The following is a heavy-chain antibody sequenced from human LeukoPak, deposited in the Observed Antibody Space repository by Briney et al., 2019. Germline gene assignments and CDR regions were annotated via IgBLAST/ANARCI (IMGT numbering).Heavy chain of an antibody. CDR3: TTSAYDDSED. J-gene: IGHJ4*02. CDR1: GYTLTELS. CDR2: FDAEEGEI. D-gene: IGHD3-16*01. V-gene: IGHV1-24*01. Sequence: GASVKVSCKVSGYTLTELSMHWVRQAPGKGLEWMGGFDAEEGEIIYAQNSQGRVTMTEDTSTDTTYMELSRLRSEDTAVYYCTTSAYDDSEDWGQGTLVTVSS.